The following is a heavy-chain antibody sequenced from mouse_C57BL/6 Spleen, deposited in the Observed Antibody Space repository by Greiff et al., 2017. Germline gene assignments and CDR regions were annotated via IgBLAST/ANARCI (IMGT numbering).Heavy chain of an antibody. D-gene: IGHD2-2*01. Sequence: VQLQQPGAELVRPGTSVTLSCKASGYTFTEYTIHWVKQRSGQGLEWIGWFYPGSGSIKYTEKFKDKATLTADKSSSTVYMELSRLTSEDSAVYVCARHAFYYGYVYYAMDYWGQGTSVTVSS. J-gene: IGHJ4*01. V-gene: IGHV1-62-2*01. CDR3: ARHAFYYGYVYYAMDY. CDR2: FYPGSGSI. CDR1: GYTFTEYT.